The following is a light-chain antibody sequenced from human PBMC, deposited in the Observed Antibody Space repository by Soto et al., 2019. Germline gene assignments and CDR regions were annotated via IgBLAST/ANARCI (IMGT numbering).Light chain of an antibody. CDR1: SSDVGGYNY. CDR3: SSYTSTTTVV. J-gene: IGLJ2*01. Sequence: QPASVSGSPGQSITISCTGTSSDVGGYNYVSWYQQHPGKAPKLMIYDVSNRPSGVSNRFSGSKSGNTASLTISGLQAEDEADYYCSSYTSTTTVVFGGGTKVTVL. CDR2: DVS. V-gene: IGLV2-14*01.